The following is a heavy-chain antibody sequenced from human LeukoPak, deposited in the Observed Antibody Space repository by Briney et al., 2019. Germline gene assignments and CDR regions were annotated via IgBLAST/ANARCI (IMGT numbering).Heavy chain of an antibody. D-gene: IGHD1-26*01. V-gene: IGHV3-13*01. J-gene: IGHJ4*02. CDR3: VRQQTPHGNFDY. Sequence: PGGSLRLSCATSGFTFSNHAMHWVRQPTGKGLELVSAIGTAGDTFYPGSVKGRFTISRENAKNSLSLQMNSLRAEDTAVYYCVRQQTPHGNFDYWGQGTLVTVSS. CDR1: GFTFSNHA. CDR2: IGTAGDT.